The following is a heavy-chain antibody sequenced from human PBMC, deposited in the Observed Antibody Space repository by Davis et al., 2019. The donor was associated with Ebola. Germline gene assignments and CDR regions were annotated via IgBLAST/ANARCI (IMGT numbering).Heavy chain of an antibody. CDR3: ARTHVLRFLEWLSTYGMDV. CDR2: IYFTGTT. D-gene: IGHD3-3*01. V-gene: IGHV4-31*03. CDR1: GGSLISGGYY. Sequence: LRLSCIASGGSLISGGYYWNWIRQSPGKGLEWIGHIYFTGTTYYNTALNSRLTTSVDTSKNQFLLKLTSVTAADTAVYYCARTHVLRFLEWLSTYGMDVWGQGTTVTVSS. J-gene: IGHJ6*02.